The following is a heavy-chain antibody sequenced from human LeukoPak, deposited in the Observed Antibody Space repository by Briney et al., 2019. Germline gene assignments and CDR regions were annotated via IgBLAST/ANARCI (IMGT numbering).Heavy chain of an antibody. D-gene: IGHD3-3*01. CDR1: GGSISGYY. Sequence: SETLSLTCAVSGGSISGYYWSWIRQPPGKGLEWLGYIYDSGSTNYNPSLKSRVTISVDTSKNQFSLKLNSVTAADTAVYYCARVGGTNFYYYGLDVWGQGTTVTVSS. CDR3: ARVGGTNFYYYGLDV. CDR2: IYDSGST. V-gene: IGHV4-59*01. J-gene: IGHJ6*02.